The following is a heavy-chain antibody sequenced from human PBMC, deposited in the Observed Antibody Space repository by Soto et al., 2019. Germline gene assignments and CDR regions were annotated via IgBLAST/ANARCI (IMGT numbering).Heavy chain of an antibody. D-gene: IGHD1-26*01. CDR2: IIPIFGTA. CDR1: GGTFSSYA. CDR3: AREVAVGATVFYYYYGMDV. Sequence: SVKVSCKASGGTFSSYAISWVRQAPGQGLEWMGGIIPIFGTANYAQKFQGRVTITADKSTGTAYMELSSLRSEDTAVYYCAREVAVGATVFYYYYGMDVWGQGTTVTVYS. J-gene: IGHJ6*02. V-gene: IGHV1-69*06.